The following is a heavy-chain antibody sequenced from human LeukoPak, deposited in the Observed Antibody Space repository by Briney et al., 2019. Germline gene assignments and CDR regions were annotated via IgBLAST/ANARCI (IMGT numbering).Heavy chain of an antibody. V-gene: IGHV3-30*18. J-gene: IGHJ2*01. CDR1: GFTLSTFG. CDR2: ISDDGSNR. CDR3: AKDADTATIIYWYFDL. Sequence: GGSLRLSCTASGFTLSTFGMHWVRQAPGKGLEWVAVISDDGSNRYYGDSVKGRFTISRDNSKNTLYLQMNSLRAEDKAVYYCAKDADTATIIYWYFDLWGRGTLVTVSS. D-gene: IGHD5-18*01.